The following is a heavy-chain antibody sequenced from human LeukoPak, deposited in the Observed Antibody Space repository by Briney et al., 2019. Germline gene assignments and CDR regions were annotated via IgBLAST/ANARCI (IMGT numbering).Heavy chain of an antibody. D-gene: IGHD2-2*01. CDR1: GYTFTGYY. Sequence: ASLKVSCKASGYTFTGYYRHWVRQAPGQGLEWMGRINPNSGGTNYAQKFQGRVTMTRDTSISTAYMELSRLRSDDTAVYYCARIIVVPAATLDSNYLAGVDYWGQGTLVTVSS. CDR2: INPNSGGT. J-gene: IGHJ4*02. V-gene: IGHV1-2*06. CDR3: ARIIVVPAATLDSNYLAGVDY.